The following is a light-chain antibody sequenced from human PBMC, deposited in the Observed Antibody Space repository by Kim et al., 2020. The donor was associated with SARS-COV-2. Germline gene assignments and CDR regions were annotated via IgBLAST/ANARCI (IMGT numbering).Light chain of an antibody. J-gene: IGLJ1*01. CDR1: TSNIGTNP. CDR2: SND. Sequence: GQRVTISCSGSTSNIGTNPVSWYRQLPGAAPKLLIYSNDQRPSGVPDRFSGSKSGTSASLAISGLQSEDETGFYCAAWDDSLSGYVFGAGTRSPS. CDR3: AAWDDSLSGYV. V-gene: IGLV1-44*01.